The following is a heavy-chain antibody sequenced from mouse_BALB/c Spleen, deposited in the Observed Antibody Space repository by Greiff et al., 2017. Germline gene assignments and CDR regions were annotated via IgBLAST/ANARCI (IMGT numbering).Heavy chain of an antibody. Sequence: EVQLVESGGGLVKPGGSLKLSCAASGFTFSSYSMSWVRQSPEKRLEWVAVISSGGSYTYYPDTVTGRFTISRDNAKNTLYLEMSSLRSEDTAMYYCTKYSNYEENAMDYWGQGTSVTVSS. J-gene: IGHJ4*01. V-gene: IGHV5-9-4*01. D-gene: IGHD2-5*01. CDR1: GFTFSSYS. CDR2: ISSGGSYT. CDR3: TKYSNYEENAMDY.